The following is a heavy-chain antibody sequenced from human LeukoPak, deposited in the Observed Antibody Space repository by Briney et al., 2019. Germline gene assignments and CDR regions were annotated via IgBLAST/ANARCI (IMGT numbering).Heavy chain of an antibody. CDR3: ARDLQWPDAFDI. CDR2: INPNSGGT. D-gene: IGHD6-19*01. Sequence: ASVRVSCKASGYTFTGYYMHWVRQARGQGLEWMGWINPNSGGTNCAQKFQGRVTMTRDTSISTAYVELSRLRSDDTAVYYCARDLQWPDAFDIWGQGTMVTVSS. J-gene: IGHJ3*02. CDR1: GYTFTGYY. V-gene: IGHV1-2*02.